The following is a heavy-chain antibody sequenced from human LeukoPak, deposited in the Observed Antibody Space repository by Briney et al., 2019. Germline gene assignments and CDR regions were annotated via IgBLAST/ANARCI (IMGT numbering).Heavy chain of an antibody. CDR1: GESFKDYY. J-gene: IGHJ4*02. CDR3: ARSGTYQHSSSYDY. CDR2: INHSGSS. Sequence: SETLYLTCAVYGESFKDYYWNWIRQPPGKGLEWIGEINHSGSSNYNPSLKSRVTISVDTSKNQFSLKLSSVTAADTAVYYCARSGTYQHSSSYDYWGQGTLVTVSS. D-gene: IGHD6-13*01. V-gene: IGHV4-34*01.